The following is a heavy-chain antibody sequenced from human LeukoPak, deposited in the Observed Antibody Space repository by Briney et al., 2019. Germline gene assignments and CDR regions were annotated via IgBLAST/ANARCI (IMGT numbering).Heavy chain of an antibody. CDR3: ASIGDYHWYFDL. CDR1: GGSISSYY. Sequence: SETLSLTCTVSGGSISSYYWSWIRRPPGKGLEWIGYIYYSGSTNYNPSLKSRVTISVDTSKNQFSLKLSSVTAADTAVYYCASIGDYHWYFDLWGRGTLVTVSS. CDR2: IYYSGST. V-gene: IGHV4-59*08. D-gene: IGHD4-17*01. J-gene: IGHJ2*01.